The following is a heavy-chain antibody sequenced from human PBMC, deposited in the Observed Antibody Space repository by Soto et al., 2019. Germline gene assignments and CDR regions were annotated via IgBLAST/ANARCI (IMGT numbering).Heavy chain of an antibody. D-gene: IGHD3-10*01. CDR3: ARGLRGVVY. J-gene: IGHJ4*02. CDR1: GFTFSTYS. CDR2: ISNAGTNT. V-gene: IGHV3-21*06. Sequence: EVQLVDSGGGLVKPGGSLRLSCVASGFTFSTYSMNWVRQAPGKGLEWVAYISNAGTNTYYADSVKGRFTISRDNAKNSLYLQMNSLTAADTAVYYCARGLRGVVYWGQGTLVTVSS.